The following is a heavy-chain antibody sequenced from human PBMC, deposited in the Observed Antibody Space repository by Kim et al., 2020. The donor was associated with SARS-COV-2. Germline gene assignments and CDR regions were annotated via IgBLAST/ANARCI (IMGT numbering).Heavy chain of an antibody. CDR3: ARDFVDQLRYFDWLWDY. Sequence: ASVKVSCKASGYTFTSYGISWVRQAPGQGLEWMGWISAYNGNTNYAQKLQGRGTMTTDTSPSTAYMELRSLRSDDTAVYYCARDFVDQLRYFDWLWDYWGQGTLVTVSS. CDR2: ISAYNGNT. V-gene: IGHV1-18*04. J-gene: IGHJ4*02. CDR1: GYTFTSYG. D-gene: IGHD3-9*01.